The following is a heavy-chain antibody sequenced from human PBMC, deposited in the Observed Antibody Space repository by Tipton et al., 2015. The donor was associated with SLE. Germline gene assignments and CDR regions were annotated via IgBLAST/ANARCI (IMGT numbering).Heavy chain of an antibody. V-gene: IGHV4-39*01. CDR1: GDSIGSRGYY. Sequence: TLSLTCTVSGDSIGSRGYYWGWLRQPPGKGLEWLGSINYSGSTYHTPPHKSRVTMSIDTSKNEVSQKVSFVTAADTALYYCAKRGVVGATRWFDPWGQGTLVTVSS. CDR2: INYSGST. CDR3: AKRGVVGATRWFDP. D-gene: IGHD1-26*01. J-gene: IGHJ5*02.